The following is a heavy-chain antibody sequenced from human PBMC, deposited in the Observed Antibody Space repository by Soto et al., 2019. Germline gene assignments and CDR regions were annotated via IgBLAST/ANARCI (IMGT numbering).Heavy chain of an antibody. CDR1: GGSVSSGSYY. CDR3: ARELWFGELSNWFDP. CDR2: IYYSGST. J-gene: IGHJ5*02. Sequence: SETLSLTCTVSGGSVSSGSYYWSWIRQPPGKGLEWIGYIYYSGSTNYNPSLKSRVTISVDTSKNQFSLKLSSVTAADTAVYYCARELWFGELSNWFDPWAQGTLVTVSS. D-gene: IGHD3-10*01. V-gene: IGHV4-61*01.